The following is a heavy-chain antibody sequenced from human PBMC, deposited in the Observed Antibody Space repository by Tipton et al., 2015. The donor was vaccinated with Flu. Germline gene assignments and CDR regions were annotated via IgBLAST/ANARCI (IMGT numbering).Heavy chain of an antibody. CDR3: ARTTTLPPHYNYYDVDA. CDR2: VYHSGST. Sequence: LRLSCTVSGASINSYYWSWIRQPPGKTLEWIGYVYHSGSTYYNPSLRSRVAISVDTSKKQFSLKLTSVTAADTAVYYCARTTTLPPHYNYYDVDAWGQGTSVTVSS. D-gene: IGHD1-1*01. V-gene: IGHV4-59*01. J-gene: IGHJ6*02. CDR1: GASINSYY.